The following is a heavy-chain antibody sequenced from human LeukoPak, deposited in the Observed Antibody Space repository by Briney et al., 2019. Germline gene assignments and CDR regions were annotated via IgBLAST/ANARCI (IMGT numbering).Heavy chain of an antibody. J-gene: IGHJ4*02. CDR2: ISYDGSNK. Sequence: GGSLRLSCAASGFTFSSYAMHWVRQAPGKGLEWVTVISYDGSNKYYADSVKGRFTISRDNSKNTLYLQMNSPRAEDTAVYYCARALDYWGQGTLVTVSS. V-gene: IGHV3-30*04. CDR3: ARALDY. CDR1: GFTFSSYA.